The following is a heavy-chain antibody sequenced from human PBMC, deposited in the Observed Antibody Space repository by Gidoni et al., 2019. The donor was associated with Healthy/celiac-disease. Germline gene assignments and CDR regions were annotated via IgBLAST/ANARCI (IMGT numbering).Heavy chain of an antibody. D-gene: IGHD3-10*01. J-gene: IGHJ4*02. CDR1: GFSLSNARMG. Sequence: QATSKESGPVLVKPTETLTLTCTVSGFSLSNARMGVSWIRQPPGKALEWLAHIFSNDEKSYSTSLKGRLTISKDTSKSQVVLTMTNMDPVDTATYYCARMADLWFGEYLDYWGQGTLVTVSS. CDR2: IFSNDEK. V-gene: IGHV2-26*01. CDR3: ARMADLWFGEYLDY.